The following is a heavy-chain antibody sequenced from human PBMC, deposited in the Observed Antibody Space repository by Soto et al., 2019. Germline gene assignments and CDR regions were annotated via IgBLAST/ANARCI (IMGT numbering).Heavy chain of an antibody. Sequence: PSETLSLTCSVSGGSISSPTYYWGWIRQPPGKGLEWIGSIYYSGSTYYSPSLKSRVTISVDTSKNQFSLKVSSVTAADTAVYYCARLPGITTSRRGYWGQGTLVTVSS. CDR3: ARLPGITTSRRGY. D-gene: IGHD1-1*01. CDR2: IYYSGST. CDR1: GGSISSPTYY. V-gene: IGHV4-39*01. J-gene: IGHJ4*02.